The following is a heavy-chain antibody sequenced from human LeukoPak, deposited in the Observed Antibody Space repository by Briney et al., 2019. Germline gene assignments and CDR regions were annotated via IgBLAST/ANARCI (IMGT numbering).Heavy chain of an antibody. J-gene: IGHJ4*02. CDR2: IYYSGST. Sequence: RASETLSLTCTVSGGSISSYYWSWIRQPPGKGLEWIGYIYYSGSTNYNPSLKSRVTISVDTSKNQFTLKLRSVTAADTAVYYCARGVGPNGKFQGLDFWGQGSLVIVSS. V-gene: IGHV4-59*12. D-gene: IGHD1-26*01. CDR1: GGSISSYY. CDR3: ARGVGPNGKFQGLDF.